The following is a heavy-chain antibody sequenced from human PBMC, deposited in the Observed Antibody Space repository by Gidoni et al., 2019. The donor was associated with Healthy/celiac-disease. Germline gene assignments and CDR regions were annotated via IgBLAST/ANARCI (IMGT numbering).Heavy chain of an antibody. CDR3: ARDDSSGYYGEFDY. D-gene: IGHD3-22*01. V-gene: IGHV1-69*08. J-gene: IGHJ4*02. CDR2: IIPILGIA. CDR1: GGTFSSYT. Sequence: QVQLLQSGAEVTKPGSSVKVSCKASGGTFSSYTISWVRQAPGQGLEWMGRIIPILGIANYAQKFQGRVTITADKSTSTAYMELSSLRSEDTAVYYCARDDSSGYYGEFDYWGQGTLVTVSS.